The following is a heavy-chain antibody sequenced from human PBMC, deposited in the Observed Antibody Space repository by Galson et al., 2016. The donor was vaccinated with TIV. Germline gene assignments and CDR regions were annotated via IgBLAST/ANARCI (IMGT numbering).Heavy chain of an antibody. V-gene: IGHV3-23*01. D-gene: IGHD3-22*01. CDR2: IRAGRGWT. Sequence: LRLSCAASGLTFSSFAVRWVRQAPGKGLEWVSGIRAGRGWTNYADYVKGRFTISRDNARNTLYLQMSSLRAEDTAVYFCAKMDSSGFDYVRRFDFWGQGSLATVSS. CDR1: GLTFSSFA. CDR3: AKMDSSGFDYVRRFDF. J-gene: IGHJ4*02.